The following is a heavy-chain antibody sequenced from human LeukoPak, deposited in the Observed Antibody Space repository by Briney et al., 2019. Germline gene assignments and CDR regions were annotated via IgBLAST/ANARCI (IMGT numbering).Heavy chain of an antibody. V-gene: IGHV4-61*08. J-gene: IGHJ4*02. D-gene: IGHD3-10*01. CDR1: GGSVTSGGYH. CDR2: MYYSGTT. CDR3: ARVMHQYGSADS. Sequence: SETLSLTCSVSGGSVTSGGYHGNWIRQPPGKGLECIGYMYYSGTTNYNPSLKSRVTISIDSSKNQVSLRLSSVTAADTAVYYCARVMHQYGSADSWSQGTLVTVSS.